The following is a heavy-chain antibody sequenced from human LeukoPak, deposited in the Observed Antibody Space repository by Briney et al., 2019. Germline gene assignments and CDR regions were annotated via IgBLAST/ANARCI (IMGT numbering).Heavy chain of an antibody. CDR2: INHSGST. J-gene: IGHJ5*02. D-gene: IGHD3-10*01. CDR1: GGSFSGYY. V-gene: IGHV4-34*01. CDR3: ARDVLLWFGELLRWFDP. Sequence: SETLSLTCAVYGGSFSGYYWSWIRQPPGKGLEWIGEINHSGSTNYNPSLKSRVTISVDTSKNQFSLKLSSVTAADTAVYYCARDVLLWFGELLRWFDPWGQGTLVTVSS.